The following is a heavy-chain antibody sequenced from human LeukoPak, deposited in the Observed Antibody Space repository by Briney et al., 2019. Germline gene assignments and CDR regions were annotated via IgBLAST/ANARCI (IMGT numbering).Heavy chain of an antibody. J-gene: IGHJ4*02. CDR3: VALLRGIGY. Sequence: PGGSLRLSCAVSGFTFSDHYMDWVRQAPGKGLEWIGRSRNEGHSYSTDFAASVRGRAALSRDHSRDSLYLQINSLRTDDTAVYYWVALLRGIGYWGQGTLVTVSS. V-gene: IGHV3-72*01. D-gene: IGHD3-10*01. CDR2: SRNEGHSYST. CDR1: GFTFSDHY.